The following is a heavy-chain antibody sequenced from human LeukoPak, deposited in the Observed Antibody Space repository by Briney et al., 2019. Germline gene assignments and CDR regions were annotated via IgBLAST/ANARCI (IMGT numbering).Heavy chain of an antibody. CDR2: IRYDGSNK. D-gene: IGHD2-2*02. CDR1: GFTSSSYG. Sequence: GGSLRLSCAASGFTSSSYGMHWVRQAPGKGLGWVAFIRYDGSNKYYADSVKGRFTISRDNSKNTLYLQMNSLRAEDTAVYYCAKTGCSSTSCYRSDYYYYYMDVWGKGTTVTVSS. CDR3: AKTGCSSTSCYRSDYYYYYMDV. V-gene: IGHV3-30*02. J-gene: IGHJ6*03.